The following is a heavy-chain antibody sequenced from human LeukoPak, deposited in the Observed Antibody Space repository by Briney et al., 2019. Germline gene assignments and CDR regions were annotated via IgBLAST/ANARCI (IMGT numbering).Heavy chain of an antibody. V-gene: IGHV3-23*01. D-gene: IGHD3-22*01. Sequence: GGSLRLSCAASGFTFSSYAMSWVRQAPGKGLEWVSAISGSGGSTYYADPVKGRFTIPRDNSKNTLYLQMNSLRAEDTAVYYCAKTVDYYDSSGYLDYWGQGTLVTVSS. CDR1: GFTFSSYA. J-gene: IGHJ4*02. CDR2: ISGSGGST. CDR3: AKTVDYYDSSGYLDY.